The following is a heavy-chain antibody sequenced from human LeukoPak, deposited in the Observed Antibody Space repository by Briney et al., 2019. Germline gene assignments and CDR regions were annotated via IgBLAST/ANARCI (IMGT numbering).Heavy chain of an antibody. Sequence: SETLSLTCAVYGGSFSDYYWSWIRQPPGKGLEWIGEINHSGSTNYNPSLKSRVTISVDTSKNQFSLKLSSVTAADTAVYYCARFSTSSSWTPYYYYYGMDVWGQGTTVTVSS. CDR2: INHSGST. J-gene: IGHJ6*02. CDR3: ARFSTSSSWTPYYYYYGMDV. D-gene: IGHD6-13*01. CDR1: GGSFSDYY. V-gene: IGHV4-34*01.